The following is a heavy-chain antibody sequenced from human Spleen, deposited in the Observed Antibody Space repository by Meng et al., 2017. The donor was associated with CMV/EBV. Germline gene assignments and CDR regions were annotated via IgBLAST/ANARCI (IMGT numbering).Heavy chain of an antibody. D-gene: IGHD1-26*01. V-gene: IGHV1-18*01. CDR3: ARDWECLARSDVFDI. J-gene: IGHJ3*02. CDR1: GYTFSRYG. Sequence: ASVKVSCKASGYTFSRYGISWVRQAPGQGLEWMGWVGGCDGDTNYAPELQGRVTMTTDTSTNTAYMEFRSLRSDDTAVYYWARDWECLARSDVFDIWGQGTMVTVSS. CDR2: VGGCDGDT.